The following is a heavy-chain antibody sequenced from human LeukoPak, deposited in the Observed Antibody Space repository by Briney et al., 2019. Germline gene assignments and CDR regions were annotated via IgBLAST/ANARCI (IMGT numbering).Heavy chain of an antibody. V-gene: IGHV1-8*02. CDR3: ARGGEQQLVLLMDV. CDR1: GGTFSSYA. D-gene: IGHD6-13*01. CDR2: MNPNSGNT. J-gene: IGHJ6*02. Sequence: GASVKVSCKASGGTFSSYAISWVRQAPGQGLEWMGWMNPNSGNTGYAQKFQGRVTMTRNTSISTAYMELSSLRSEDTAVYYCARGGEQQLVLLMDVWGQGTTVTVSS.